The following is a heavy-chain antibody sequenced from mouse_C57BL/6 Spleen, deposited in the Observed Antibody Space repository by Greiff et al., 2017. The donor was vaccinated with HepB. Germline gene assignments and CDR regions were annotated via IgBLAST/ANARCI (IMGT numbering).Heavy chain of an antibody. D-gene: IGHD2-4*01. J-gene: IGHJ1*03. V-gene: IGHV1-61*01. Sequence: VQLQQPGAELVRPGSSVKLSCKASGYTFTSYWMDWVKQRPGQGLEWIGNIYPSDSETHYNQKFKDKATLTVDKSSSTAYMQLSSLTSEDSAVYYCARLGYYDYDGDWYFDVWGTGTTVTVSS. CDR3: ARLGYYDYDGDWYFDV. CDR2: IYPSDSET. CDR1: GYTFTSYW.